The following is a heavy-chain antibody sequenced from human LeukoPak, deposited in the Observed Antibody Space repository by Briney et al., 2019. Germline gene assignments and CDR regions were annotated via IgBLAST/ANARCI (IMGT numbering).Heavy chain of an antibody. V-gene: IGHV3-74*01. Sequence: GGSLRLSCAASGFTLSSHWMDWVRQAPGKGLEWVSRLDRDGSSISYAGSVKGRFTISRDNAKNTLYLQMNSLRAEDTAVYDCAREKILGIGLSDWGQGTLVTVSS. CDR3: AREKILGIGLSD. CDR2: LDRDGSSI. CDR1: GFTLSSHW. J-gene: IGHJ4*02. D-gene: IGHD3-3*01.